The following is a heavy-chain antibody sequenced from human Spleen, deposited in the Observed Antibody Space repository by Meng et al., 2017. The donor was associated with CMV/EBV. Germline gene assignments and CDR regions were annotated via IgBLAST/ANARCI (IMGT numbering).Heavy chain of an antibody. V-gene: IGHV1-69*10. Sequence: FSTPAIGWVRQAPGQELEWMGAIIPTLGMTNYAQKFQGRVTISADTFTSTVYMELSSLKSDDTALYYCARALEPAALRPAVGGYFHRWGQGTLVTVSS. CDR3: ARALEPAALRPAVGGYFHR. CDR1: FSTPA. CDR2: IIPTLGMT. J-gene: IGHJ1*01. D-gene: IGHD2-2*01.